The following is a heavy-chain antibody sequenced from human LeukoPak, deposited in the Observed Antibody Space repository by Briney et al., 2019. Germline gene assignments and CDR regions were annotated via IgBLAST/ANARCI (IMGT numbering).Heavy chain of an antibody. D-gene: IGHD5-18*01. J-gene: IGHJ4*02. V-gene: IGHV3-43*02. Sequence: AGGSLRLSCAASGFTFDDYAMHWVRQAPGKGLEWVSLISGDGGSTYYADSVKGRFTISRDNSKNTLYLQMNSLRAEDTAVYYCAKDKYRGYSYGSYYFDYWGQGTLATVSS. CDR2: ISGDGGST. CDR3: AKDKYRGYSYGSYYFDY. CDR1: GFTFDDYA.